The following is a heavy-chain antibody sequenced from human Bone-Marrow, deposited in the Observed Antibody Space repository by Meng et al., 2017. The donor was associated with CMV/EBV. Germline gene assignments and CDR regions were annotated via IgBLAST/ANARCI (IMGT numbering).Heavy chain of an antibody. CDR3: ARDNNWGPDY. J-gene: IGHJ4*02. D-gene: IGHD7-27*01. V-gene: IGHV1-24*01. CDR1: GYTLTELS. Sequence: ASVKVSCKVSGYTLTELSRHWVRQAPGKGLEWMGGFDPEDGETIYAQKFQGRVTMTEDTSTDTAYMELTRLTSDDTAVYYCARDNNWGPDYWGQGTLVTVSS. CDR2: FDPEDGET.